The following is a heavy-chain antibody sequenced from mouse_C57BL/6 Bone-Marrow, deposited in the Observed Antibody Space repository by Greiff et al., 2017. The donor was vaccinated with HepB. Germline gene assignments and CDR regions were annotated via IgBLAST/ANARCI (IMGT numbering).Heavy chain of an antibody. V-gene: IGHV5-6*01. CDR1: GFTFSSYG. Sequence: EVKLVESGGDLVKPGGSLKLSCAASGFTFSSYGMSWVRQTPDKRLEWVATISSGGSYTYYPDSVKGRFTISRDNAKNTLYLQLGSLKSEGTARYYCARHDYWGQGTTLTVSS. CDR3: ARHDY. J-gene: IGHJ2*01. CDR2: ISSGGSYT.